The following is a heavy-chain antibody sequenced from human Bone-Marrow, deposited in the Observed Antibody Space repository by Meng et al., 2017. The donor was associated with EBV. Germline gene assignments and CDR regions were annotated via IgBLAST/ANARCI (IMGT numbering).Heavy chain of an antibody. D-gene: IGHD3-10*01. CDR2: VHHGGST. J-gene: IGHJ5*02. V-gene: IGHV4-4*03. Sequence: VALQGPGPGSGKSPGTLALTCGVSGGSISSDNGWTWVRQPPGKGLEWVGEVHHGGSTNYNPSLKSRVTISLDKSKNQFSLRLTSVTAADTAVYYCSIIIYGSGLNSWFDPWGQGTLVTVSS. CDR3: SIIIYGSGLNSWFDP. CDR1: GGSISSDNG.